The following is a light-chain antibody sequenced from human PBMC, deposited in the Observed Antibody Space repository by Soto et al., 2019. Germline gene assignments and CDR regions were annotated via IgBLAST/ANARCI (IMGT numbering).Light chain of an antibody. CDR2: SNN. V-gene: IGLV1-44*01. J-gene: IGLJ7*01. CDR1: GSNIGSNT. CDR3: SAWDDSLSGPV. Sequence: QSVLTQPPSASGTPGQRVTISCSGSGSNIGSNTVNWYQHLPGTAPKLLIYSNNQRPSGVPDRFSGSKSGTSASLAISGLQSDDEADYYCSAWDDSLSGPVFGG.